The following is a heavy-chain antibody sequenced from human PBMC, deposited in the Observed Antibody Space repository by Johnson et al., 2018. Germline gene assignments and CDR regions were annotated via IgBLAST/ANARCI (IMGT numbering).Heavy chain of an antibody. V-gene: IGHV1-46*01. Sequence: QVQLVQSGAEVKKPGASVKVSCKASGYTFTSYYMPWVRQAPGQGLEWMGIINPSGGSTSYAQKFQGRVTMTRETSTGTVYMELSSLRSEDTAVYYCARDLGDTAMVFVGWYYYYMDVWGKGTTVTVSS. D-gene: IGHD5-18*01. CDR3: ARDLGDTAMVFVGWYYYYMDV. CDR2: INPSGGST. CDR1: GYTFTSYY. J-gene: IGHJ6*03.